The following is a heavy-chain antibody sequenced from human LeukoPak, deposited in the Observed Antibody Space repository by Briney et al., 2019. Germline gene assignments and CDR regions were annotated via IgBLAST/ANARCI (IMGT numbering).Heavy chain of an antibody. V-gene: IGHV1-18*01. D-gene: IGHD3-9*01. J-gene: IGHJ4*02. CDR3: ARDITTRYFDWLPADY. CDR2: ISAYNGNT. CDR1: GYTFTSYG. Sequence: GASVKVSCKASGYTFTSYGISWVRQAPGQGLEWMGWISAYNGNTNYAQKLQGRVTMTTDTSTSTAYMELRSLRSDDTAVYYCARDITTRYFDWLPADYWGQGTWSPSPQ.